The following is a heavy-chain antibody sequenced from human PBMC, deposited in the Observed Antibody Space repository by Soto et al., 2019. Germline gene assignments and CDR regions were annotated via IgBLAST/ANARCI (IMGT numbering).Heavy chain of an antibody. CDR1: GFTFSSYS. Sequence: EVQLVESGGGLVKPGGSLRLSCAASGFTFSSYSMNWVRQAPGKGLEWVSSISSSSSYIYYAESVKGRFTISRDNAKNSLYLQMNSLRDESTVVYYCARDRDIVVVVAATGLYGMDIWGQGPTVTVSS. D-gene: IGHD2-15*01. J-gene: IGHJ6*02. CDR3: ARDRDIVVVVAATGLYGMDI. V-gene: IGHV3-21*01. CDR2: ISSSSSYI.